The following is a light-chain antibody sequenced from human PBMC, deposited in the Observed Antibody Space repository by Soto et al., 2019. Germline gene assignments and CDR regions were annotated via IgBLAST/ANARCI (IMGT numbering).Light chain of an antibody. J-gene: IGLJ2*01. CDR1: SSDVGGYNY. CDR2: DVS. Sequence: QSALTQPASVSGSPGQSITISCTGTSSDVGGYNYVSWYQQHPGKAPKLMIYDVSNRHSGVSTRFSGSKSGNTASLTISGLQAEDEADYYCSSYTSSVRVFGGGTKLTVL. CDR3: SSYTSSVRV. V-gene: IGLV2-14*01.